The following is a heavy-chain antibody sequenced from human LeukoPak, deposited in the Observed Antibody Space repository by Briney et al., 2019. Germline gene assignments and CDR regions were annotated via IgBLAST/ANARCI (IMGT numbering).Heavy chain of an antibody. J-gene: IGHJ4*02. CDR1: GYTFTGYY. D-gene: IGHD2-15*01. Sequence: SVKVSCKASGYTFTGYYMHWVRQAPGQGLEWMGRFVPSVDVANYSPKFRGRVTITADKSTTTVFMELSSLRSEDTAVYYCATLCSGGFCYIDYWGQGILVTVSS. CDR3: ATLCSGGFCYIDY. CDR2: FVPSVDVA. V-gene: IGHV1-69*02.